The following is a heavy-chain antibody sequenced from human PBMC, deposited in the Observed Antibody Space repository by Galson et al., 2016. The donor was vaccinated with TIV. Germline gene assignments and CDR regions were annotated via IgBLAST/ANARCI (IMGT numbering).Heavy chain of an antibody. Sequence: SVKLSCKASGGTFSNYGISWVRQAPGQGLEWVGGINPVFSIPYYAQKFQGRVTITADESTNTAFMQLSSLRSDDTAIYYCATSISGVVNSYYYMDVWGKGTTVTVSS. CDR2: INPVFSIP. J-gene: IGHJ6*03. V-gene: IGHV1-69*13. CDR3: ATSISGVVNSYYYMDV. CDR1: GGTFSNYG. D-gene: IGHD3-3*01.